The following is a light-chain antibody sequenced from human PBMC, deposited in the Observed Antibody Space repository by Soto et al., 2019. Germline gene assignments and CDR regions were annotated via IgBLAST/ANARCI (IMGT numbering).Light chain of an antibody. Sequence: DIQMTQSPSFLSASVGDRVTITCRASQSIGKHLNWYQQKPGKAPKFLIYGASTLQSGVPSRFTGSRSGTDFTLTVNSLQAEDFATYYCQQSYTSPTTFGQGTRLEI. CDR2: GAS. CDR3: QQSYTSPTT. CDR1: QSIGKH. J-gene: IGKJ5*01. V-gene: IGKV1-39*01.